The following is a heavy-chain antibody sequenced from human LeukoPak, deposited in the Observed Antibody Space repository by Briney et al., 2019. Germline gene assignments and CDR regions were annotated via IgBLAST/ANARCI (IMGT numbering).Heavy chain of an antibody. V-gene: IGHV4-39*01. Sequence: PSETLSLTCTVSGASISSITYYWGWIRQPPGKGLEWIGSIYYSGSTYYTTSLKSRVTISIDTSNNQFSLKLTSVTAADTAVYYCARYHSTWGLNYWGQGTLVTVSS. J-gene: IGHJ4*02. CDR2: IYYSGST. D-gene: IGHD2-2*01. CDR3: ARYHSTWGLNY. CDR1: GASISSITYY.